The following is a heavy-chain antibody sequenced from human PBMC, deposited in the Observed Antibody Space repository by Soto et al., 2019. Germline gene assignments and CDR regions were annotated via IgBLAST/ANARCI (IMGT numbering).Heavy chain of an antibody. CDR2: IWYDGSNK. J-gene: IGHJ6*02. Sequence: QVQLVESGGGVVQPGRSLRLSCAASGFTFSSYGIHWVRQAPGKGLEWVAVIWYDGSNKYYADSVKGRFTISRDNSKNTLYLQMNSLRAEDTAVYYCARDPIFGVVRRLYYYYGMDVWGQGTTVTVSS. CDR3: ARDPIFGVVRRLYYYYGMDV. CDR1: GFTFSSYG. V-gene: IGHV3-33*01. D-gene: IGHD3-3*01.